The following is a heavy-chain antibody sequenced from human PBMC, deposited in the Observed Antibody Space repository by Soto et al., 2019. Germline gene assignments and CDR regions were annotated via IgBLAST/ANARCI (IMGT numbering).Heavy chain of an antibody. CDR2: INPSGGST. V-gene: IGHV1-46*01. D-gene: IGHD6-13*01. CDR3: ASLGYSSIQAGAFDI. Sequence: ASVKVSCKASGYTFTSYYMHWVRQAPGQGLEWMGIINPSGGSTSYAQKFQGRVTMTRDTSTSTVYMELSSLRSEDTAVYYCASLGYSSIQAGAFDIWGQGTMVTVSS. J-gene: IGHJ3*02. CDR1: GYTFTSYY.